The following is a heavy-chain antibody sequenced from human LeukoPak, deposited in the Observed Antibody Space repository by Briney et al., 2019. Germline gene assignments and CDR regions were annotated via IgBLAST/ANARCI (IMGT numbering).Heavy chain of an antibody. V-gene: IGHV5-51*01. CDR1: GYSFTSYW. D-gene: IGHD2-15*01. J-gene: IGHJ4*02. CDR3: ARPYCSGGSCYPHEYYFDY. CDR2: IYPGDSDT. Sequence: GESLKISCKGSGYSFTSYWIGWVRQMPGKGLEWMGLIYPGDSDTRYSPSFQGQVTISADKSISTAYLQWSSLKASDTAMYYCARPYCSGGSCYPHEYYFDYWGQGTLVTVSS.